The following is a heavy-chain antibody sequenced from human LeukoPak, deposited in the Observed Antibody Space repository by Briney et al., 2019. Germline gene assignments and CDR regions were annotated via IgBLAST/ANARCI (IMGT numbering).Heavy chain of an antibody. CDR2: NYHSGTTYSGST. D-gene: IGHD4-17*01. V-gene: IGHV4-39*07. Sequence: SETLSLTCTVSGDSISSSRYYWGWIRQPPGKGLVWIGSNYHSGTTYSGSTYYNPSLKSRVTISLDTSKNQFSLKLSSVTAADTAVYYCAREGGDYWDSGRYNWFDPWGQGTLVTVSS. CDR3: AREGGDYWDSGRYNWFDP. CDR1: GDSISSSRYY. J-gene: IGHJ5*02.